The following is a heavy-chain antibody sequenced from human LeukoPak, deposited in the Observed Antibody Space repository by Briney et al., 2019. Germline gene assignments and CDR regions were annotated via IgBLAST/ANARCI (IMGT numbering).Heavy chain of an antibody. V-gene: IGHV1-3*01. D-gene: IGHD3-10*01. CDR3: VRSLRGSGSPGDNWFDP. Sequence: GASVKVSCKASGYTFTSYAMHWVRQAPGQRLEWMGWINAGNGNTKYSQKFQGRVTITRDTSASTAYMELSSLRSEDTAVYYCVRSLRGSGSPGDNWFDPWGQGTLVTVSS. J-gene: IGHJ5*02. CDR1: GYTFTSYA. CDR2: INAGNGNT.